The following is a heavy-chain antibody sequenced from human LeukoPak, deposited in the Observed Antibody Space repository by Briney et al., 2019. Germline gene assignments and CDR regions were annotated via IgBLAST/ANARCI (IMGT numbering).Heavy chain of an antibody. D-gene: IGHD5-18*01. CDR2: IYFIGRT. V-gene: IGHV4-39*07. CDR3: ARVGYSYGRRFDA. J-gene: IGHJ4*02. Sequence: SETLSLTCTVSGGSISSSSSYWGWIRQSPGKGLERIATIYFIGRTYYNPSLKSRVTISVDTSKNQFYLKVNSVTAADSAVYYCARVGYSYGRRFDAWGQGTLVTVSS. CDR1: GGSISSSSSY.